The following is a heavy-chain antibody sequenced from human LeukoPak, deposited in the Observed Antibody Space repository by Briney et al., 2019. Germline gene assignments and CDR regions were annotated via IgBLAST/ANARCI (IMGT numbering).Heavy chain of an antibody. D-gene: IGHD2-2*01. J-gene: IGHJ4*02. CDR1: GYTFTSYC. CDR3: AREDTRRGSRGYFDY. V-gene: IGHV1-18*01. Sequence: VASVKVSCKASGYTFTSYCIRWVRQAPGQGLEWMGWISGDNGSTNYAQKLQGRVTMTTDASTTTAYMELRSLRSDDSAIYYCAREDTRRGSRGYFDYWGQGTLVTVSS. CDR2: ISGDNGST.